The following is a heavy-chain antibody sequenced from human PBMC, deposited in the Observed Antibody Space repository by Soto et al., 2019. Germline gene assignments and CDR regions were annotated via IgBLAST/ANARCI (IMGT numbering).Heavy chain of an antibody. Sequence: QVQLVQSGAEVKKPGSSVKVSCKASGGTFSSYAISWVRQAPGQGLGWMGGIIPIFGTANYAQKFQGSVTITADESTSTAYMEVSSLRSEDTAVYYCATRITIFGVVIYYYGMDVWGQGTTVTVSS. V-gene: IGHV1-69*01. D-gene: IGHD3-3*01. CDR1: GGTFSSYA. CDR2: IIPIFGTA. J-gene: IGHJ6*02. CDR3: ATRITIFGVVIYYYGMDV.